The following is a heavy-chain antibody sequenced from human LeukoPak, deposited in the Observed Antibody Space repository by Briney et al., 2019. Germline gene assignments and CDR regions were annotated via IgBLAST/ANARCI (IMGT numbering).Heavy chain of an antibody. Sequence: SVKVSCKASGGTFTNYAISWVRQAPGQGLEWMGGIIPMYGRGNYAQKFQGRVTMTRDTSTSTVYMELSSLRSEDTAVYYCARALFGVVIIPGYWGQGTLVTVSS. D-gene: IGHD3-3*01. V-gene: IGHV1-69*05. J-gene: IGHJ4*02. CDR1: GGTFTNYA. CDR3: ARALFGVVIIPGY. CDR2: IIPMYGRG.